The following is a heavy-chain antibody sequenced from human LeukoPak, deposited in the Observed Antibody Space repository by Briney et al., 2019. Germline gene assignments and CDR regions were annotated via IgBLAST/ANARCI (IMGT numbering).Heavy chain of an antibody. V-gene: IGHV3-30*04. Sequence: GGSLRLSCAASGFTFNSHAIHWVRQAPGKGLEWVAVISYDGRNKYYTDSVKGRFTISRDNSKNTLYLQMNSLRAEDTAVYYCARDYNGSGASGSDYWGQGTLVTVSS. D-gene: IGHD2-15*01. J-gene: IGHJ4*02. CDR3: ARDYNGSGASGSDY. CDR2: ISYDGRNK. CDR1: GFTFNSHA.